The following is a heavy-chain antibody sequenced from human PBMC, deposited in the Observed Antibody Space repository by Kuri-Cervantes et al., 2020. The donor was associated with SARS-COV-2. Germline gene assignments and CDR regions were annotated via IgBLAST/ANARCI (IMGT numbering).Heavy chain of an antibody. J-gene: IGHJ5*02. Sequence: GESLKISCAASGFTFSSYAMHWVRQAPGKGLEWVAVISYDGSNKYYADSVKGRFTISRDNSKYMLYLQMNSMRAEDTAVYYCASDLGIAGSADWFDPWGQGTLVTVSS. CDR1: GFTFSSYA. CDR3: ASDLGIAGSADWFDP. CDR2: ISYDGSNK. V-gene: IGHV3-30*04. D-gene: IGHD2-2*01.